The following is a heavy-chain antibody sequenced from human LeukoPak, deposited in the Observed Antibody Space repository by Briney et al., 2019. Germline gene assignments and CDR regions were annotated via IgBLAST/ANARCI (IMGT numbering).Heavy chain of an antibody. J-gene: IGHJ4*02. Sequence: PSETLSLTCAVSGGSISSGGYSWSWIRQPPGKGLEWIGYIYHSGSTYYNPSLKSRVTISVDRSKNQFSLKLSSVTAADTAVYYCARAKGYSSSTSCSYYFDYWGQGTLVTVSS. D-gene: IGHD2-2*01. CDR1: GGSISSGGYS. CDR2: IYHSGST. V-gene: IGHV4-30-2*01. CDR3: ARAKGYSSSTSCSYYFDY.